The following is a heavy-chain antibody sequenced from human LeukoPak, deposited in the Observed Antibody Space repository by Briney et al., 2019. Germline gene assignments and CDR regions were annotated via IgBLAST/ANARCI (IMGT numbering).Heavy chain of an antibody. CDR2: IYYSGST. Sequence: SSETLSLTCTVSGGSISSGDYYWSWIRQPPGKGLEWFGYIYYSGSTYYNPSLKSRVTISVDTSKNQFSLKLSSVTAADTAVYYCARVPQQWLVPGWFDPWGQGTLVTVSS. J-gene: IGHJ5*02. D-gene: IGHD6-19*01. CDR1: GGSISSGDYY. V-gene: IGHV4-30-4*01. CDR3: ARVPQQWLVPGWFDP.